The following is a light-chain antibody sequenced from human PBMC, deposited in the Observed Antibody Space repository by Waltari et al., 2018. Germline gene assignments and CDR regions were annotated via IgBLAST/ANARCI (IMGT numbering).Light chain of an antibody. J-gene: IGLJ2*01. Sequence: QSALTQPASVSGSPGQSTPISCTGTISTVGGYNYVSWSQQYPGNAPILITYDVSNRPSGVSNRFSGSKSGNTASLTIAGLQAEDEADYYCCSYTTSSTLDVVFGGGTKVTVL. CDR3: CSYTTSSTLDVV. CDR2: DVS. CDR1: ISTVGGYNY. V-gene: IGLV2-14*03.